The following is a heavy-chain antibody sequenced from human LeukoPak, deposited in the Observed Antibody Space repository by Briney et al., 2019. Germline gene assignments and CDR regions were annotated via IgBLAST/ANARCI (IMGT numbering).Heavy chain of an antibody. CDR3: ARDPYSSSSSVAFDI. CDR1: GFTFGDYG. V-gene: IGHV3-20*04. D-gene: IGHD6-6*01. CDR2: LNWNGGST. Sequence: GGSLRLSCAASGFTFGDYGMSWVRQAPGKGLEWVSGLNWNGGSTGYADSVKGRFTISRDNAKNSLYLQMNSLRAEDTALYYCARDPYSSSSSVAFDIWGQGTMVTVSS. J-gene: IGHJ3*02.